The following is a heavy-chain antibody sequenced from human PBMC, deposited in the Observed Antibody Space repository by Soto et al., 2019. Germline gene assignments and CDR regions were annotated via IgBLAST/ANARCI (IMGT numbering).Heavy chain of an antibody. J-gene: IGHJ6*02. V-gene: IGHV3-9*01. CDR2: IRWNSASI. CDR1: GFTFDDYA. Sequence: GGSLRLSCAASGFTFDDYAMHWVRQAPGKGLEWVSGIRWNSASIAYADSVKGRFTISRDNAKNSVYLQMNSLRAEDAALYYCAKDMRAGSGGYYGMDAWGQGTTVTVSS. D-gene: IGHD3-10*01. CDR3: AKDMRAGSGGYYGMDA.